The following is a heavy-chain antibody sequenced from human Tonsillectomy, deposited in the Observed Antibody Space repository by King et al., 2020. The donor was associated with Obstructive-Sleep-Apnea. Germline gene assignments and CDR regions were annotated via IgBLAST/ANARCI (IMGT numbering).Heavy chain of an antibody. D-gene: IGHD3-22*01. CDR3: ARGSRKYYYDSSGYFKFDY. CDR1: GGSISSGGYY. V-gene: IGHV4-31*03. J-gene: IGHJ4*02. CDR2: IYYSGST. Sequence: QLQESGPGLVKPSQTLSLTCTVSGGSISSGGYYWSWIRQHPGKGLEWIGYIYYSGSTYYNPSLKSRVTISVDTSKNQFSLKLSSVTAADTAGYYCARGSRKYYYDSSGYFKFDYWGQGTLVTVSS.